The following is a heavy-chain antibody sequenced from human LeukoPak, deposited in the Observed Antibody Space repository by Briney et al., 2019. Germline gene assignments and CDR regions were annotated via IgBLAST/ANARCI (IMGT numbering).Heavy chain of an antibody. V-gene: IGHV4-31*03. CDR1: GASISSSGSY. D-gene: IGHD1-7*01. J-gene: IGHJ6*02. CDR2: IYYTGSI. CDR3: ARERSVGLGTSYYHYGVDV. Sequence: SETLSLTCTVSGASISSSGSYWTWIRQHPGKGLEWIAYIYYTGSIYYNPSLKSRVTMSVDTSKNQFSLKLSSVTAADTAVYYCARERSVGLGTSYYHYGVDVWGQGTSVTVSS.